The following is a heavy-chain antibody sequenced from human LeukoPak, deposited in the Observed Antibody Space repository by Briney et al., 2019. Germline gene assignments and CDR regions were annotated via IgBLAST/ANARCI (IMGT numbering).Heavy chain of an antibody. V-gene: IGHV3-64*04. Sequence: GGSLRLSCTASGFTFSNYGMHWVRQAPGKRLEYVSTITSNGDTTYYTDSVKGRFTISRDNAKNSLYLQMNSLRAEDTAVYYCAKAYYDSSGYSYYFDYWGQGTLVTVSS. D-gene: IGHD3-22*01. CDR3: AKAYYDSSGYSYYFDY. CDR1: GFTFSNYG. J-gene: IGHJ4*02. CDR2: ITSNGDTT.